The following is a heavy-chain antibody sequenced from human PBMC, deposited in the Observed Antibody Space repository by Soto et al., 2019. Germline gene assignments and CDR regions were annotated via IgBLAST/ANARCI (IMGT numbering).Heavy chain of an antibody. V-gene: IGHV4-39*01. J-gene: IGHJ5*02. Sequence: SETLSLTCTVSGGSISSSSYYWGWIRQPPGKGLEWIGSIYYSGSTYYNPSLKSRVTISVDTSKNQFSLKLSSVTAADTAVYYCARHVTSEDIVVVPAAIISNWFDPWGQGTLVTVSS. D-gene: IGHD2-2*02. CDR2: IYYSGST. CDR1: GGSISSSSYY. CDR3: ARHVTSEDIVVVPAAIISNWFDP.